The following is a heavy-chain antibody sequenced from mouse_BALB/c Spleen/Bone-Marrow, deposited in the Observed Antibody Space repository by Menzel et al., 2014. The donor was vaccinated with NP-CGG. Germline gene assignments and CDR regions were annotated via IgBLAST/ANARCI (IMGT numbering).Heavy chain of an antibody. CDR2: ISYSGST. D-gene: IGHD1-1*01. CDR3: ARYYYGSSYWYFDV. J-gene: IGHJ1*01. Sequence: EVKLMESGPSLVKPSQTLSLTCSVTGDSITSGYWNWILKFPGNKLEYMWYISYSGSTYYNPSLKSRISITRDTSKNQYYLQLNSVTTEDTATYYCARYYYGSSYWYFDVWGAGTTVTVSS. V-gene: IGHV3-8*02. CDR1: GDSITSGY.